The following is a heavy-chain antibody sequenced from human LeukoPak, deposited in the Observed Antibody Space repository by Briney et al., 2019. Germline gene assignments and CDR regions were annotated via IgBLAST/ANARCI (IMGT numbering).Heavy chain of an antibody. V-gene: IGHV4-59*08. CDR3: ARHRNSGTYPLDY. CDR1: GGSISGYF. CDR2: IYYLGNT. Sequence: SETLSLTCTVSGGSISGYFWSWFRQPPGTGLEWIGYIYYLGNTKYNPSLNSRVTISVDTSRNQFSLKLTSVTAADTALYYCARHRNSGTYPLDYWGQGTLVTVSS. D-gene: IGHD3-10*01. J-gene: IGHJ4*02.